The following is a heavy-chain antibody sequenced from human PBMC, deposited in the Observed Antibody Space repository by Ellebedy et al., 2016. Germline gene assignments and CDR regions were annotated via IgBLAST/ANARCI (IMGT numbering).Heavy chain of an antibody. J-gene: IGHJ4*02. Sequence: ASVKVSCXASGYTFTTFSITWVRQVPGQGLEWMGFVNTFSGNTKFAQKFQGRVSMTTDSSTHTAYMDLRSLRSDGTAMYYCAKTSGWGYGENWGQGTLVTVSS. CDR2: VNTFSGNT. D-gene: IGHD3-10*01. V-gene: IGHV1-18*04. CDR3: AKTSGWGYGEN. CDR1: GYTFTTFS.